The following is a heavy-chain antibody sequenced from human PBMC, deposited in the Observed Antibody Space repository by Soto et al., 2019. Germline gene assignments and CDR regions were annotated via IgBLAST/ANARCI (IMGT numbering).Heavy chain of an antibody. CDR2: IYYSGST. J-gene: IGHJ5*02. D-gene: IGHD6-13*01. Sequence: SETLSLTCSVSGCSISSGNYYWNWILQPPGKGLEWIGHIYYSGSTYYNPSLKSRGTISVATSKNQFSLKLSSVTAADTAVYYCAISRSFQNNWFDPWGQGTLVTVPS. CDR3: AISRSFQNNWFDP. CDR1: GCSISSGNYY. V-gene: IGHV4-30-4*01.